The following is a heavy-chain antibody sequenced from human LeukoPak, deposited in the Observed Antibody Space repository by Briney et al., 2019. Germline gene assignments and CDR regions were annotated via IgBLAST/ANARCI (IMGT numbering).Heavy chain of an antibody. J-gene: IGHJ4*02. Sequence: GESLKISCKGSGYSFTSYWIGWVRQMPGKGLEWMGIVYPGDSDTRYSPSFQGQVSISADKPIITAYLQWSSLKASDTAMYYCARLLTLTGYIDYWGQGTLVTVSS. CDR3: ARLLTLTGYIDY. CDR1: GYSFTSYW. V-gene: IGHV5-51*01. CDR2: VYPGDSDT. D-gene: IGHD3-9*01.